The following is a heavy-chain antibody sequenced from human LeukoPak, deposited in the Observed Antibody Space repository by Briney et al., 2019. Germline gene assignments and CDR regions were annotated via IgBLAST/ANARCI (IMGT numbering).Heavy chain of an antibody. D-gene: IGHD6-13*01. Sequence: ASVKVSCKASGGTFSSYAISWVRQAPGQGLEWMGGIIPIFGTANYAQKFQGRVTITADESTSTAYMELSSLRSEDTAVYYCARDLPGIAAANDAFDIWGQGTMVTVSS. CDR2: IIPIFGTA. CDR1: GGTFSSYA. CDR3: ARDLPGIAAANDAFDI. V-gene: IGHV1-69*13. J-gene: IGHJ3*02.